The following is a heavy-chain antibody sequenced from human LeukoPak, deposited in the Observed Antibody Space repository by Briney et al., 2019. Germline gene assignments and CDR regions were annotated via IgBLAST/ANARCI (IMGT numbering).Heavy chain of an antibody. Sequence: SETLSLTCSVSGDPVRSRDYYWGWIRQPPGKGLEWIVSMYHTGSRYYNLALKSRVSISVDTFKNQVSLTLSSVTAADTAVYYCARTHDYGDYSGYWGQGTLVTVSS. CDR1: GDPVRSRDYY. V-gene: IGHV4-39*01. CDR2: MYHTGSR. J-gene: IGHJ4*02. CDR3: ARTHDYGDYSGY. D-gene: IGHD4-17*01.